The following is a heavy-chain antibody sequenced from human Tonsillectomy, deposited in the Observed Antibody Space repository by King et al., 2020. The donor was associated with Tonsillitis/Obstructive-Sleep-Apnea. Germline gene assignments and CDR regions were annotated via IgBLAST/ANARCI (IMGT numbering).Heavy chain of an antibody. J-gene: IGHJ4*02. V-gene: IGHV1-46*01. CDR3: ARDDVVGRYIDS. D-gene: IGHD1-14*01. CDR2: INPSSGVT. Sequence: QLVQSGAEVKTPGASVRVSCKASGYTFTKYYIHWVRQARGQGLEWMGIINPSSGVTTYVPKIQGRVSMTSETSANTVYLELSSLRSEDTAVYYCARDDVVGRYIDSWGQGTLVTVSS. CDR1: GYTFTKYY.